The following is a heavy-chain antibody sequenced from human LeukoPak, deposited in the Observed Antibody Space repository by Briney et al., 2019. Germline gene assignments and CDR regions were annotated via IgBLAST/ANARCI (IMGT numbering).Heavy chain of an antibody. CDR3: ARGYCSSTSCGADFDY. J-gene: IGHJ4*02. CDR1: GGSISSYY. D-gene: IGHD2-2*01. CDR2: IYYSGST. V-gene: IGHV4-59*01. Sequence: PSETLSFTCTVSGGSISSYYWSWIRQPPGKGLEWIGYIYYSGSTNYNPSLKSRVTISVDTSKNQFSLKLSSVTAADTAVYYCARGYCSSTSCGADFDYWGQGTLVTVSS.